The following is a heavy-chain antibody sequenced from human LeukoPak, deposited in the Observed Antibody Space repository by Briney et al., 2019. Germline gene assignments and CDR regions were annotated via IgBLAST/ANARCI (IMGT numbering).Heavy chain of an antibody. D-gene: IGHD3-22*01. V-gene: IGHV3-15*07. Sequence: NPGGSLRLSCAASGFTFNNYAMNWGRQAPGKGLEWVGRIKSKTNGGTTEYAAPVKGRFTILRDDSKNTLYLQMNSLKTEDTAVYYCMLGSGSYDSSDFDYWGQGTLVTVSS. CDR1: GFTFNNYA. CDR2: IKSKTNGGTT. J-gene: IGHJ4*02. CDR3: MLGSGSYDSSDFDY.